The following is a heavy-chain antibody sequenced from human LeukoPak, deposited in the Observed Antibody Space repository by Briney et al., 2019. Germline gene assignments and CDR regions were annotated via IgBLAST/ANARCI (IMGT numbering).Heavy chain of an antibody. D-gene: IGHD2-15*01. V-gene: IGHV4-30-2*01. J-gene: IGHJ5*02. CDR3: ARVVGEVVHNPLFDP. Sequence: SQTLSLTCTVSGGSISSGGYYWSWIRQPPGKGLEWIGYIYHSGSTYYNPSLKSRVTISVDRSKNQFSLKLSSVTAADTAVYYCARVVGEVVHNPLFDPWGQGTLVTVSS. CDR2: IYHSGST. CDR1: GGSISSGGYY.